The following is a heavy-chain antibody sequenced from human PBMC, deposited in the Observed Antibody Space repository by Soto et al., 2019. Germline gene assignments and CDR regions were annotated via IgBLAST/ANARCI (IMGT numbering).Heavy chain of an antibody. CDR2: INPNGGST. J-gene: IGHJ5*02. D-gene: IGHD3-10*01. CDR3: ARSSGGVYGIIIGGTNWFGP. Sequence: ASVKVSCKAPADTFTSYYINGVRQAPRQGLEWMGIINPNGGSTRYAQKFQGRVTLTRDTPASTVYMEMRNLRSDDTALYFCARSSGGVYGIIIGGTNWFGPWGQGTLVTVSS. V-gene: IGHV1-46*01. CDR1: ADTFTSYY.